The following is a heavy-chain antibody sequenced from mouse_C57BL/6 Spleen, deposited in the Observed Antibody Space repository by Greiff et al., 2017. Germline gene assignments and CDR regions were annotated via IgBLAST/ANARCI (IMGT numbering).Heavy chain of an antibody. D-gene: IGHD1-1*01. Sequence: VQRVESGAELARPGASVKLSCKASGYTFTSYGISWVKQRTGQGLEWIGEIYPRSGNTYYNEKFKGKATLTADKSSSTAYMELRSLTSEDSAVYFCASYGSSPFAYWGQGTLVTVSA. CDR3: ASYGSSPFAY. CDR1: GYTFTSYG. V-gene: IGHV1-81*01. CDR2: IYPRSGNT. J-gene: IGHJ3*01.